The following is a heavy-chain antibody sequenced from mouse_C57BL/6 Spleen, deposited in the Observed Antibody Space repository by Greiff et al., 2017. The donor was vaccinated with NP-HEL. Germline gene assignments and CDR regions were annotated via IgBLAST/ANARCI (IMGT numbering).Heavy chain of an antibody. CDR3: ARDRDYDWFAY. D-gene: IGHD2-4*01. V-gene: IGHV5-4*01. CDR1: GFTFSSYA. Sequence: DVKLVESGGGLVKPGGSLKLSCAASGFTFSSYAMSWVRQTPEKRLEWVATISDGGSYTYYPDNVKGRFTISRDNAKNNLYLQMSHLKSEDTAMYYCARDRDYDWFAYWGQGTLVTVSA. J-gene: IGHJ3*01. CDR2: ISDGGSYT.